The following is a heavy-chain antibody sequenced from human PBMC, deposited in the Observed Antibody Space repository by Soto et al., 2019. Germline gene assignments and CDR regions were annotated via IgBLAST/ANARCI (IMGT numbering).Heavy chain of an antibody. V-gene: IGHV2-70*04. D-gene: IGHD6-19*01. CDR2: IDWDDDK. CDR3: ARMEVAGWGYGMDV. Sequence: GSGPTLVNPTQTLTLTCTFSGFSLSTSGMRVSWIRQPPGKALEWLARIDWDDDKFYSTSLKTRLTISKDTSKNQVVLTMTNMDPVDTATYYCARMEVAGWGYGMDVWGQGTTVTVSS. J-gene: IGHJ6*02. CDR1: GFSLSTSGMR.